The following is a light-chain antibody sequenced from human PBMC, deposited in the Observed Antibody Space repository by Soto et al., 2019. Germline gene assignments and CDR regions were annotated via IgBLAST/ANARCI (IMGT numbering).Light chain of an antibody. CDR3: QHLKSYPIT. CDR2: AAS. V-gene: IGKV1-9*01. J-gene: IGKJ5*01. Sequence: DIQLTQSPFLLSASVGDRVTITCRASQDISSYLAWYQQKPGKAPKLLIYAASTLQSGVPSRFSGSGSGTEFTLTISSLQPEDFATYYCQHLKSYPITFGQGTRLEIK. CDR1: QDISSY.